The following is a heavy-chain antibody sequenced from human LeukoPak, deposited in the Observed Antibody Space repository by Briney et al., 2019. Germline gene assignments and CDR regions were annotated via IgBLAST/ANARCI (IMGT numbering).Heavy chain of an antibody. CDR1: GFTFNNFW. D-gene: IGHD2-2*03. Sequence: PGGSLRLSCAASGFTFNNFWMSWVRQAPGKGLEWVAYINRDGSEKYYVDSVKGRFTISRDNAKNSLYLQMNSLRAEDTAVYYCARADGYCSSATCYSWDYWGQGTLVTVSS. V-gene: IGHV3-7*03. J-gene: IGHJ4*02. CDR3: ARADGYCSSATCYSWDY. CDR2: INRDGSEK.